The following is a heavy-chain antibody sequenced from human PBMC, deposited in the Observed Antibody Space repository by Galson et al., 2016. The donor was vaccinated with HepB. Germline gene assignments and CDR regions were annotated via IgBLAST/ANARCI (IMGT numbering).Heavy chain of an antibody. CDR1: GFTFDDYA. CDR3: AKGDFYGRENDY. CDR2: ISWNSGII. Sequence: SLRLSCAASGFTFDDYAMHWVRQAPGKGPEWVSSISWNSGIIAYADSVKGRFTLSRDNAKHSLYLQMNSLRAEDTSLYYCAKGDFYGRENDYWGKGTLVTGSS. J-gene: IGHJ4*02. V-gene: IGHV3-9*01. D-gene: IGHD4-17*01.